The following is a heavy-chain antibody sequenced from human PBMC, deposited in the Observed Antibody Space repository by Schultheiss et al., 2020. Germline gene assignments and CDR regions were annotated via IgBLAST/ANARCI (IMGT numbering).Heavy chain of an antibody. D-gene: IGHD3-22*01. V-gene: IGHV3-21*01. Sequence: GGSLRLSCAASGFTFSNYWMHWVRQAPGKGLEWVSSISSSSSYIYYADSVKGRFTISRDNAKNSLYLQMNSLRAEDTAVYYCARDRADYDSSGYWTIDYWGQGTLVNVSS. CDR1: GFTFSNYW. CDR2: ISSSSSYI. J-gene: IGHJ4*02. CDR3: ARDRADYDSSGYWTIDY.